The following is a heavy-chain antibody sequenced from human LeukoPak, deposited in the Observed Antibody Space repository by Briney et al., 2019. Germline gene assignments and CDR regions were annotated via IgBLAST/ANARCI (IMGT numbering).Heavy chain of an antibody. J-gene: IGHJ4*02. Sequence: GASVKVSCKTSGYIFTHNSINWLRQAPGQGLEWMGWINVITENPTYAQGFRGRFVFSMDTSVSTAYLQISSLQADDTAVYYCARDVATIHFDSWGQEPWSPSPQ. D-gene: IGHD5-12*01. CDR2: INVITENP. CDR1: GYIFTHNS. CDR3: ARDVATIHFDS. V-gene: IGHV7-4-1*02.